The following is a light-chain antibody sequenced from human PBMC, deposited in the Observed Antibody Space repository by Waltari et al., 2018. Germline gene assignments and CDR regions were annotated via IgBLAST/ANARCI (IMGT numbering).Light chain of an antibody. Sequence: IMLTQSPCTLSLSPVERATLSCRASQSISRYLAWYQQKPGQAPRLLIYGAPTRATGIPDRFSGSGSGTDFSLTISGLEPEDSAVYYCQHHFRLPATFGQGTKVEIK. CDR1: QSISRY. V-gene: IGKV3-20*01. CDR3: QHHFRLPAT. J-gene: IGKJ1*01. CDR2: GAP.